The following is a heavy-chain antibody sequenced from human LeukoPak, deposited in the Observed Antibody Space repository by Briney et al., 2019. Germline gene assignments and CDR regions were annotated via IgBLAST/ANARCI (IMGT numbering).Heavy chain of an antibody. J-gene: IGHJ4*02. CDR2: ISGSGVST. D-gene: IGHD1-26*01. Sequence: GGSLRLSCAASGFTFSSYAMSWVRQAPGKGLEWVSVISGSGVSTYYADSVKGRFTIPRANSKNTLYLQMSSMRVEDTAIYYCTKSPFSGSYRFEYWGQGTLVTVSS. V-gene: IGHV3-23*01. CDR1: GFTFSSYA. CDR3: TKSPFSGSYRFEY.